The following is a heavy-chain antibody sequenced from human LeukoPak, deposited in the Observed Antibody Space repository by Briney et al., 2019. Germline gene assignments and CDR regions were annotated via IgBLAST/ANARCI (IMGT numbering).Heavy chain of an antibody. V-gene: IGHV3-66*02. D-gene: IGHD2-2*01. CDR1: GFTVSGNY. CDR2: IYSGGDT. CDR3: ATRYCSGTSCFRGAFDV. Sequence: PGGSLRLSCAASGFTVSGNYMSWVRQAPGEGLEWVSLIYSGGDTYYADSVKGRFTISRDNSQNTLYLQMNNLRPDDTAVSYCATRYCSGTSCFRGAFDVWGQGTMVTVSS. J-gene: IGHJ3*01.